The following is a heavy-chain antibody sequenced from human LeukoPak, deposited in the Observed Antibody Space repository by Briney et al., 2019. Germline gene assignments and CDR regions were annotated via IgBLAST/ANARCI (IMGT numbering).Heavy chain of an antibody. Sequence: SETLSLTCTVSGGSISSYYWSWLRQPPGKGLEWVGYIYYSGSTNYNPSLKSRVTISVDTSKNQFSLKLSSVTAADTAVYYCARSWQQLAHDAFDIWGQGTMVTVSS. CDR3: ARSWQQLAHDAFDI. CDR1: GGSISSYY. J-gene: IGHJ3*02. D-gene: IGHD6-13*01. CDR2: IYYSGST. V-gene: IGHV4-59*01.